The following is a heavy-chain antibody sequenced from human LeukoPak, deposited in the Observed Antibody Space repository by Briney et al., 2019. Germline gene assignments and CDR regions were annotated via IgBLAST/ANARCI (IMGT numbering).Heavy chain of an antibody. CDR2: ISGGGGTI. D-gene: IGHD3-3*01. CDR1: EFTFSTYE. Sequence: GGSLRLSCAASEFTFSTYEMSWVRQAPGKGLEWVSYISGGGGTIYYADSVKGRFTISRDNAKNSLYLQMNSLRAEDTAVYFCATDPSMRGVYFDYWGQGTLVTVSS. CDR3: ATDPSMRGVYFDY. J-gene: IGHJ4*02. V-gene: IGHV3-48*03.